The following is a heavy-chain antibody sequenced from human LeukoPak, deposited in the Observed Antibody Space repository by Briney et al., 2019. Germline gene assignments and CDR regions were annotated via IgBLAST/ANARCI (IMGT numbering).Heavy chain of an antibody. V-gene: IGHV1-69*05. CDR1: GGTFNSSA. CDR3: ASGSLGDGYGVGDYYQYMDV. D-gene: IGHD5-24*01. CDR2: SMPLFGTA. Sequence: SVKVSCKASGGTFNSSAISWVRQAPGQGLEWMGGSMPLFGTANYAQEFQGRVTFTTDESASTAYMEVSSLRSEDTAVYYCASGSLGDGYGVGDYYQYMDVWGKGTTVTVSS. J-gene: IGHJ6*03.